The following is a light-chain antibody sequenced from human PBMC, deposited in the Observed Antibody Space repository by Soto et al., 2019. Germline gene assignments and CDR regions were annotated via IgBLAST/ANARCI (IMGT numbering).Light chain of an antibody. CDR2: EAS. J-gene: IGKJ2*01. V-gene: IGKV3-20*01. CDR3: QRYGGSPPFT. Sequence: EIVVTQSPGTLSLYPGERAILSCRARQSVSSGYLAWYQQKPGQAPRHLIYEASNRATGIPDRFSGNGSGTYFTLTSCRLEPEDFAVYYCQRYGGSPPFTFGQGNNVAIK. CDR1: QSVSSGY.